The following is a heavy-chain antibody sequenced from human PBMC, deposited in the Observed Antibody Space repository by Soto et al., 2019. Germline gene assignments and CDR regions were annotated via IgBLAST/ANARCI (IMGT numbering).Heavy chain of an antibody. V-gene: IGHV3-23*01. CDR1: GFTFSTYA. CDR3: AKAAVRDYYYYGMDV. J-gene: IGHJ6*02. Sequence: GGSLRLSCAASGFTFSTYAMTWVRQAPGKGLEWVSGISGSGVSRYYADSVKGRFTISRDNSKSTLSLQMNSLRAEDTAVYYCAKAAVRDYYYYGMDVWGQGTTVTVSS. D-gene: IGHD6-19*01. CDR2: ISGSGVSR.